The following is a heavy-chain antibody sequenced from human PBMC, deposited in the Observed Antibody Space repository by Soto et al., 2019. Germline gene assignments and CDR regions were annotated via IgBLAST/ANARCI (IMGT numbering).Heavy chain of an antibody. CDR2: IIPIFGTA. J-gene: IGHJ6*02. CDR1: GGTFSSYA. D-gene: IGHD5-12*01. V-gene: IGHV1-69*13. CDR3: AREWLRLGSHSYYYGMDV. Sequence: GASVKVSCKASGGTFSSYAISWVRQAPGQGLEWMGGIIPIFGTANYAQKFQGRVTITADESTSTAYTELSSLRSEDTAVYYCAREWLRLGSHSYYYGMDVWGQGTTVTVSS.